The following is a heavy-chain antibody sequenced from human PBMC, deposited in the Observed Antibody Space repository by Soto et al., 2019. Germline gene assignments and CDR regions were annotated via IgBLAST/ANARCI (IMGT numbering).Heavy chain of an antibody. CDR2: INANGGRT. J-gene: IGHJ6*02. V-gene: IGHV3-23*01. Sequence: VGSLRLSCAASGFTFRAYAMTWVRQAPGKGPEWVSSINANGGRTYYADSVKGRFNISRDTSNNTLYLQMNRLRGDDTDVYYSANHQQSEGPTFFFPPVSTPDGLDVWGQGTTVTVSS. D-gene: IGHD6-13*01. CDR3: ANHQQSEGPTFFFPPVSTPDGLDV. CDR1: GFTFRAYA.